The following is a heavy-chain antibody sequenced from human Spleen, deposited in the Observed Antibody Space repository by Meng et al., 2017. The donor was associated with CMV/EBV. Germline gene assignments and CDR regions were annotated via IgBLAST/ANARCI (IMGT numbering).Heavy chain of an antibody. CDR1: GYMFTNYH. V-gene: IGHV1-46*01. D-gene: IGHD6-6*01. Sequence: ASVKVSCKASGYMFTNYHMYWVRQAPGQGFEWMGEINPSSGSAIYAQKFQDRVTMTRDTSTTTVYMEVRSLRSEDTAVYYCARDRFRGLVPGRQYVDGMDVWGQGTAVTVSS. J-gene: IGHJ6*02. CDR2: INPSSGSA. CDR3: ARDRFRGLVPGRQYVDGMDV.